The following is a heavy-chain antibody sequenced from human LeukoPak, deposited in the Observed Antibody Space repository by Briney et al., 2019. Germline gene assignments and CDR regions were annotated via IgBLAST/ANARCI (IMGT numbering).Heavy chain of an antibody. CDR3: ARAGHCTNGICYTADFDY. CDR2: IKSKTDGGTT. D-gene: IGHD2-8*01. Sequence: GGSLRLSCAASGFTFSNAWMSWVRQAPGKGLEWVGRIKSKTDGGTTDYAAPVKGRFTISRDDSKNTLYLQMNSLKTEDTAVYYCARAGHCTNGICYTADFDYWGQGTLVTVSS. J-gene: IGHJ4*02. CDR1: GFTFSNAW. V-gene: IGHV3-15*01.